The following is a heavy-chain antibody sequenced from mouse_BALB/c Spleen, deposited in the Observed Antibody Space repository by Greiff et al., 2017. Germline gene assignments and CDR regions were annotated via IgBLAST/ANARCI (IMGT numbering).Heavy chain of an antibody. D-gene: IGHD2-2*01. V-gene: IGHV1-9*01. Sequence: VQLQQSGAELMKPGASVKISCKATGYTFSSYWIEWVKQRPGHGLEWIGEILPGSGSTNYNEKFKGKATFTADTSSNTAYMQLSSLTSEDSAVYYCAKNGYHGAYWGQGTLVTVSA. J-gene: IGHJ3*01. CDR3: AKNGYHGAY. CDR1: GYTFSSYW. CDR2: ILPGSGST.